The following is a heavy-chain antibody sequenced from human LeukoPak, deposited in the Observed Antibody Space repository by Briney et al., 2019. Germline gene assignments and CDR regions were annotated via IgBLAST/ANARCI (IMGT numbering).Heavy chain of an antibody. Sequence: PGGSLRLSCAASGLTFSSYAMSWIRQAPAKGLEWVSYISSGGSTIYYADSVKGRFTISRDNAKNSLYLQMNSLRAEDTAVYYCARDIYYYDSSGYYFPGGSDYWGQGTLVTVSS. D-gene: IGHD3-22*01. CDR2: ISSGGSTI. V-gene: IGHV3-11*04. CDR1: GLTFSSYA. CDR3: ARDIYYYDSSGYYFPGGSDY. J-gene: IGHJ4*02.